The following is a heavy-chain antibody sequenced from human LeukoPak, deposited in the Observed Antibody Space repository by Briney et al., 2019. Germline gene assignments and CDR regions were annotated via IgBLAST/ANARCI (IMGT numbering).Heavy chain of an antibody. Sequence: GGSLRLSCAASGFTFSNAWMSWVRQAPGKGLEWVGRIKSKTDGGTTDYAAPVKGRFTISRDDSENTLYLQMNSLKTEDTAVYYCTTITMVRGPFDYWGQGTLVTVSS. D-gene: IGHD3-10*01. CDR3: TTITMVRGPFDY. V-gene: IGHV3-15*01. J-gene: IGHJ4*02. CDR1: GFTFSNAW. CDR2: IKSKTDGGTT.